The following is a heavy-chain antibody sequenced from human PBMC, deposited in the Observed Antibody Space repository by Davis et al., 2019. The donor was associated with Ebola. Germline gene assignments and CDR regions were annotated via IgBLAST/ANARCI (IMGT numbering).Heavy chain of an antibody. V-gene: IGHV1-69*06. CDR2: IIPIFGTA. CDR1: GGTFSSYA. D-gene: IGHD3-9*01. CDR3: ARDSRKPYYDILTGYYWVDAFDI. J-gene: IGHJ3*02. Sequence: SVKVSCKASGGTFSSYAISWVRQAPGQGLEWMGGIIPIFGTANYAQKFQGRVTITADKSTSTAYMELSSLRAEDTAVYYCARDSRKPYYDILTGYYWVDAFDIWGQGTMVTVSS.